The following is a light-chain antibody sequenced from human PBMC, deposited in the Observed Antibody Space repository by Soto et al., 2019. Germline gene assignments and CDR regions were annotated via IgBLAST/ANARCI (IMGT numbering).Light chain of an antibody. CDR2: GNS. Sequence: QSVLTQPPSVSGPPGQRVTISCTGRSSNIGAGYDVHWYQQLPGTAPKLLIYGNSNRPSGVPDRFSGSKSGTSASLAITGLQAEDEADYYCQSYDSSLSGHVVFGGGTKLTVL. CDR1: SSNIGAGYD. CDR3: QSYDSSLSGHVV. J-gene: IGLJ2*01. V-gene: IGLV1-40*01.